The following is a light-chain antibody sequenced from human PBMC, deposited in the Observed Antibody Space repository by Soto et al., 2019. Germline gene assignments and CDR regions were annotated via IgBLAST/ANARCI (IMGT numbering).Light chain of an antibody. CDR3: CSYTSTYTLV. Sequence: QSVLTQPASVSGSPGQSITISCTGTSGDIGTYNSVSWYQHHPGKAPKLLIFEVIDRPSGVSDRFSGSKSGNTASLTISGLPPEDEADYYCCSYTSTYTLVFGGGTKLTVL. V-gene: IGLV2-14*01. CDR1: SGDIGTYNS. CDR2: EVI. J-gene: IGLJ3*02.